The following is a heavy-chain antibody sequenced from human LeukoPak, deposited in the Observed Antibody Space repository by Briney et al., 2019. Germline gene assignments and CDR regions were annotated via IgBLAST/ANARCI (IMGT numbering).Heavy chain of an antibody. CDR1: GYSFTSYW. V-gene: IGHV5-51*01. CDR3: ARRSSPYYYDSSGYFGY. CDR2: IYPGDSDT. Sequence: GESLKISCKGSGYSFTSYWIGWVRQMPGKGLEWMGIIYPGDSDTRYSPSFQGQVTISADKSISTAYLQWSSLKASDTAMYYCARRSSPYYYDSSGYFGYWGQGTLVTVSS. J-gene: IGHJ4*02. D-gene: IGHD3-22*01.